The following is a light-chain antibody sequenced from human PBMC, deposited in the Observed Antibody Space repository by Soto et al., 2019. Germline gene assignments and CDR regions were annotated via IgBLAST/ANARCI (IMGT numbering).Light chain of an antibody. J-gene: IGKJ1*01. CDR2: AAS. Sequence: DIPLTQSPSFVSASIGDRVTITCRASQAINNYLAWYQQKPGKAPTLLIYAASTLQSGVPSRFSGSGSGTAFTLTISSLQPEDFATYYCQQLNSYRTFGQGTRVEI. CDR3: QQLNSYRT. V-gene: IGKV1-9*01. CDR1: QAINNY.